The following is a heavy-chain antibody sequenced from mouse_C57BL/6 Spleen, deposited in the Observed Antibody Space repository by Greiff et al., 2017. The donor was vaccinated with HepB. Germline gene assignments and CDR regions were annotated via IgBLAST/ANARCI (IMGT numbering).Heavy chain of an antibody. CDR3: AGYGTWYFDV. CDR1: GYTFTSYW. D-gene: IGHD2-10*02. V-gene: IGHV1-55*01. J-gene: IGHJ1*03. CDR2: IYPGSGST. Sequence: VQLKQPGAELVKPGASVKMSCKASGYTFTSYWITWVKQRPGQGLEWIGDIYPGSGSTNYNEKFKSKATLTVDTSSSTAYMQLSSLTSEDSAVYYCAGYGTWYFDVWGTGTTVTVSS.